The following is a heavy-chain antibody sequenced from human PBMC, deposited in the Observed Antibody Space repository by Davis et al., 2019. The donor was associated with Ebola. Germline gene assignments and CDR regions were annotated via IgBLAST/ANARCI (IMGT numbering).Heavy chain of an antibody. D-gene: IGHD6-6*01. V-gene: IGHV3-11*01. CDR3: AHGGSYSNSYHDAFDI. J-gene: IGHJ3*02. Sequence: GESLKISCAAAGFTFSDYDMSWIRQAPGKGLEWISYIRSSGNIIYYADSVKGRFTFSRDNAKHSLYLHMDSLRAEDTAVYYWAHGGSYSNSYHDAFDIWGQGTMVSVSS. CDR2: IRSSGNII. CDR1: GFTFSDYD.